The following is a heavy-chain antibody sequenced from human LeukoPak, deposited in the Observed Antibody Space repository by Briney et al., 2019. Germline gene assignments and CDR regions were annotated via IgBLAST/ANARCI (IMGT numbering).Heavy chain of an antibody. CDR1: GFTFSSYG. V-gene: IGHV3-30*02. D-gene: IGHD6-19*01. J-gene: IGHJ4*02. CDR2: IRYDGSNK. CDR3: AKDSYSSGWTYYFDY. Sequence: GGSLRLSCAASGFTFSSYGMHWVRQAPGKGLEWVAFIRYDGSNKYYADSVKGRFTISRDNSKNSLYLQMNSLRAEDTALYYCAKDSYSSGWTYYFDYWGQGTLVTVSS.